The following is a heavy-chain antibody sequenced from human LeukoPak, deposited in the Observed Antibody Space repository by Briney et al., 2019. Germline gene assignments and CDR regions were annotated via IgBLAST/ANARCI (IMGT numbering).Heavy chain of an antibody. CDR3: ARTRYSGSHNSAFDL. Sequence: ASETLSLTCTVYGGSFSGYYWTWIRQSPGKGLEWIGEINHSGTTNYNPSLKSRVTISVDTSKNQFSLKLSSVTAADTAVYYCARTRYSGSHNSAFDLWGQGTVVTVSS. CDR1: GGSFSGYY. D-gene: IGHD1-26*01. V-gene: IGHV4-34*01. J-gene: IGHJ3*01. CDR2: INHSGTT.